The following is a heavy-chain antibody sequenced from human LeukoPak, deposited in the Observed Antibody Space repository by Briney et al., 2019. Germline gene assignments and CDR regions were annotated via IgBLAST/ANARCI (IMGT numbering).Heavy chain of an antibody. CDR2: IYYSGST. Sequence: SETLSLTGTVFGGSISSYYWSSIRPPPGKGLEWIGYIYYSGSTNYNPSLKSRLTLSVDTSKNQFSLKVRSVTAAHPAVFYCASLSQRWLQLGGPGAFDIWGQGTMVTVSS. V-gene: IGHV4-59*08. J-gene: IGHJ3*02. CDR3: ASLSQRWLQLGGPGAFDI. CDR1: GGSISSYY. D-gene: IGHD5-12*01.